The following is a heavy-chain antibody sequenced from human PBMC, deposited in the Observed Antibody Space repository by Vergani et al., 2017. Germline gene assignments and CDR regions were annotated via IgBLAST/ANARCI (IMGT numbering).Heavy chain of an antibody. V-gene: IGHV1-18*01. D-gene: IGHD1-26*01. Sequence: QVQLVQSGAEVKKPGASVKVSCKASGYTFTSYGISWVRQAPGQGLECMGWISGYNGNINYAQKFQGRVTMTTDTSTSTAYMELRSLRSDDTAVYYCARWEVGATRIYAFDIWGQGTMVTVSS. CDR1: GYTFTSYG. CDR2: ISGYNGNI. J-gene: IGHJ3*02. CDR3: ARWEVGATRIYAFDI.